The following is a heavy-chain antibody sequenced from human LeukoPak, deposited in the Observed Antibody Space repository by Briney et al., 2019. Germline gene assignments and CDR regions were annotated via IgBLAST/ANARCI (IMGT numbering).Heavy chain of an antibody. Sequence: GGSLRLSCSASGFSFSSYTMTWVRQAPGKGPEWVSIISGGGDTTFYTDSVKGRFTISRDNSKTTSYMQMNSLRADDTAVYYCAAYGSGSPPYHFDYWGQGMLVTVSS. CDR1: GFSFSSYT. CDR3: AAYGSGSPPYHFDY. D-gene: IGHD3-10*01. V-gene: IGHV3-23*01. CDR2: ISGGGDTT. J-gene: IGHJ4*02.